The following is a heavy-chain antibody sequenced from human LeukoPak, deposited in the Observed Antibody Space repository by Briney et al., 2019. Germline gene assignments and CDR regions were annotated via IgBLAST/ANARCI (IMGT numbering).Heavy chain of an antibody. D-gene: IGHD1-7*01. CDR2: TYYRCKWYN. Sequence: SQTLSLTCAISGDSVSSNSAAWNWIRQSPSRGLEWLGRTYYRCKWYNDYAVSVKSRITINPDTSKNQFCLQLNSVTPEDTAVYYCARITGTYVLGPFDYWGQGTLVTVSS. CDR1: GDSVSSNSAA. V-gene: IGHV6-1*01. J-gene: IGHJ4*02. CDR3: ARITGTYVLGPFDY.